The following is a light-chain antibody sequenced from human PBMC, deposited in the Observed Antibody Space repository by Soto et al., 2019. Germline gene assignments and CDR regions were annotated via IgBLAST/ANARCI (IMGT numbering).Light chain of an antibody. CDR3: QERSNWPPIT. V-gene: IGKV3-11*01. Sequence: EIVLTQSPATLSLSPGERATLSCRASQSVSSYLAWYQQKPGQAPRLLLYDSSNRATGIPARFSGSGSGTAFTVTISSLEPEDFEVYYCQERSNWPPITFGHGTRLESK. CDR1: QSVSSY. J-gene: IGKJ5*01. CDR2: DSS.